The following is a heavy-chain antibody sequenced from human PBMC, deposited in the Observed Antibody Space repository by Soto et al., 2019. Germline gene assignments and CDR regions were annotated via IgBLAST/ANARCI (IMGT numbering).Heavy chain of an antibody. CDR3: ASSLFPLYAFDI. J-gene: IGHJ3*02. V-gene: IGHV1-2*04. CDR1: GYTFTGYY. Sequence: VSVKVSCKASGYTFTGYYMHWVRQSPGQGLEWMGWINPNSGGTNYAQKFQGWVTMTRDTSISTAYMELSRLRSDDTAVYYCASSLFPLYAFDIWGQGTMVTVSS. D-gene: IGHD3-3*01. CDR2: INPNSGGT.